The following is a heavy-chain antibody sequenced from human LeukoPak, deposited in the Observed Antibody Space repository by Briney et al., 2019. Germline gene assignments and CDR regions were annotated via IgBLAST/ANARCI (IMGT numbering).Heavy chain of an antibody. CDR1: GFTVSSNY. J-gene: IGHJ4*02. CDR2: IYSGGST. CDR3: AKNIVLGIYAPGY. D-gene: IGHD2-8*01. Sequence: PGGSLRLSCAASGFTVSSNYMSWVRQAPGKGLEWVSVIYSGGSTYYADSVKGRFTISRDNSKNTVYLQMNSLRAEDTAVYYCAKNIVLGIYAPGYWGQGTLVTVSS. V-gene: IGHV3-66*01.